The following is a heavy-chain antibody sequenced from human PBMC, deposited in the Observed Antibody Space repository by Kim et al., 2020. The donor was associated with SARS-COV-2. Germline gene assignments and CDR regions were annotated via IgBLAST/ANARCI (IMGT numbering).Heavy chain of an antibody. J-gene: IGHJ2*01. CDR1: GGSFSGYY. V-gene: IGHV4-34*01. CDR2: INHRGST. D-gene: IGHD5-18*01. CDR3: ARRYGMTSFGHYYFDL. Sequence: SETLSLTCAVYGGSFSGYYWSWIRQPPGKGLEWIGEINHRGSTKFNPSLKSRVIISLDKTKSQFSLKLRSLIAADTAVYYCARRYGMTSFGHYYFDLWGRGTLVTVSS.